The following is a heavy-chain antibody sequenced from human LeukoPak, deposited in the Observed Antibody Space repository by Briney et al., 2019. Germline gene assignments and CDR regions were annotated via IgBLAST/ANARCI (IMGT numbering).Heavy chain of an antibody. D-gene: IGHD3-10*01. CDR3: VREGSGSTHYTDV. Sequence: GSLRLSCATSGFTFSNHDMNWVRQAPGKGLEWVSSLTGSSKSKAFADSVKRRFAISRDHAKNSLFLQMDSLRVEDTAVYYCVREGSGSTHYTDVWGKGTTVTVSS. J-gene: IGHJ6*03. V-gene: IGHV3-21*01. CDR1: GFTFSNHD. CDR2: LTGSSKSK.